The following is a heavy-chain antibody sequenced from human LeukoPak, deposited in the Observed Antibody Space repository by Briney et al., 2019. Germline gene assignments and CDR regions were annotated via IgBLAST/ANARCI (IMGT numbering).Heavy chain of an antibody. CDR1: GGTFSSYA. D-gene: IGHD6-6*01. J-gene: IGHJ4*02. V-gene: IGHV1-69*04. CDR2: IIPILGIA. Sequence: GASVKVSCKASGGTFSSYAISWVRQAPGQGLEWMGRIIPILGIANYAQKFQGRVTITADKSTSTAYMQLSSLRSEDTAVYYCASRKAAPALWVRFDYWGQGTLVTVSS. CDR3: ASRKAAPALWVRFDY.